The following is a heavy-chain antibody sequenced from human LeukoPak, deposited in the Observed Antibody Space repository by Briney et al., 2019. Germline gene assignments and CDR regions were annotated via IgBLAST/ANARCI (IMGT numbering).Heavy chain of an antibody. CDR1: GYTFTSYD. V-gene: IGHV1-8*01. CDR2: MSPNSGNT. CDR3: ARWTGWFGELFYYYYGMDV. D-gene: IGHD3-10*01. J-gene: IGHJ6*02. Sequence: GASVKVSCKASGYTFTSYDINWMRQATGQGLEWMGWMSPNSGNTGYAQKFQGRVTMTRDTSISTAYMELSSLRSEDTAVYYCARWTGWFGELFYYYYGMDVWGQGTTVTVSS.